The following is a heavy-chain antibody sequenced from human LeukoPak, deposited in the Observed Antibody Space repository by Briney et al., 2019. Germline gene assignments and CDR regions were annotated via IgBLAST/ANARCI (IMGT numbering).Heavy chain of an antibody. CDR2: INPNSCGT. D-gene: IGHD6-19*01. CDR3: ARSSGWSLFDY. V-gene: IGHV1-2*02. Sequence: ASVKVSCKASGYTFTGYYMHWVRQAPGQGLEWMGWINPNSCGTNYAQKFQGRVTMTRDTSISTAYMELSRLRSDDTAVYYCARSSGWSLFDYWGQGTLVTVSS. J-gene: IGHJ4*02. CDR1: GYTFTGYY.